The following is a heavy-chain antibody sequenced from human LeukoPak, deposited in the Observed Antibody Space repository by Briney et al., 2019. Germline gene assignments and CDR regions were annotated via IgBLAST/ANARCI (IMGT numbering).Heavy chain of an antibody. CDR2: IYYSGST. CDR3: ARRVRGVYFDY. D-gene: IGHD3-10*01. CDR1: GGSISSYY. Sequence: SETLSLTCTVSGGSISSYYWSWIRQPPGKGLEWIGYIYYSGSTNYNPSLKSRVTISVDTSKNQFSLKLSSVTAADTAVYYCARRVRGVYFDYWGQGTLVTVSS. V-gene: IGHV4-59*08. J-gene: IGHJ4*02.